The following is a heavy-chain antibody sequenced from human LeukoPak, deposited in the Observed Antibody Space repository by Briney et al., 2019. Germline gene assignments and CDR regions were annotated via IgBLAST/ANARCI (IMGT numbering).Heavy chain of an antibody. D-gene: IGHD3-16*01. J-gene: IGHJ6*02. CDR1: GVTFSRHS. CDR3: AGWVSALHRYFYYYGLDV. Sequence: GGSLRLSCTASGVTFSRHSMNWVRQAPGKGLEWVSHISSTGTTIYCADSVKGRFTISRDNAKSSLYLQMNSLRAEDTAKYYCAGWVSALHRYFYYYGLDVWGQGTTVVVSS. V-gene: IGHV3-48*01. CDR2: ISSTGTTI.